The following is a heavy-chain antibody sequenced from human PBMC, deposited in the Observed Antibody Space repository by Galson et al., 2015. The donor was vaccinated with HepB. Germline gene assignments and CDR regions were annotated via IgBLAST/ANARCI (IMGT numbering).Heavy chain of an antibody. CDR2: IMPSGPYT. CDR1: GYTFSNYY. CDR3: ARQGTFILGGTGVWFNP. V-gene: IGHV1-46*04. Sequence: SVKVSCKASGYTFSNYYIHWVRQAPGQGLEWMGVIMPSGPYTAYAQKLQGRVSMTRDTSTSTIYMELSSLRSEDTAVYYCARQGTFILGGTGVWFNPWGQGTLVTVSS. D-gene: IGHD1-26*01. J-gene: IGHJ5*02.